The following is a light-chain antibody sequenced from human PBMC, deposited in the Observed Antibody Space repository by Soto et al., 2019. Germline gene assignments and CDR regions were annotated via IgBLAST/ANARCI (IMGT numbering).Light chain of an antibody. Sequence: DIQMTQSPSTLSASVGDRVTITCRASQSISSWLAWYQQKKGKAPKLLISDASTLGSGVPSRFCGSGSGTELTLDLRGLQHGHCATYYCQQYHSSSPCTVGRGTKLELK. CDR3: QQYHSSSPCT. CDR1: QSISSW. CDR2: DAS. V-gene: IGKV1-5*01. J-gene: IGKJ2*02.